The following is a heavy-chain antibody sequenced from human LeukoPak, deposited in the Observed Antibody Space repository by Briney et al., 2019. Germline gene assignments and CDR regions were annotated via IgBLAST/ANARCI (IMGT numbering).Heavy chain of an antibody. CDR1: GFTFSSYA. CDR3: AKVFPYYGYNELDY. Sequence: GGSLRPSCAASGFTFSSYAMSWVRQAPGKGLEWVSAISGSGGSTYYADSVKGRFTISRDNSKNTLYLQMNSLRAEDTAVYYCAKVFPYYGYNELDYWGQGTLVTVSS. D-gene: IGHD5-24*01. J-gene: IGHJ4*02. V-gene: IGHV3-23*01. CDR2: ISGSGGST.